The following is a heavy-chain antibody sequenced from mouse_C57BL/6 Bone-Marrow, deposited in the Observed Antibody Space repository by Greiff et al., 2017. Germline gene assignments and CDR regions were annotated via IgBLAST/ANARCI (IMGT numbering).Heavy chain of an antibody. Sequence: DVMLVESGGGLVKPGGSLKLSCAASGFTFSSYAMSWVRQTPEKRLEWVATISDGGSYTYYPDNVKGRFTISRDNAKNNLYLQMSHLKSEDTAMYYCARERLRIWFAYWGQGTLVTVSA. CDR3: ARERLRIWFAY. V-gene: IGHV5-4*01. CDR2: ISDGGSYT. CDR1: GFTFSSYA. D-gene: IGHD2-4*01. J-gene: IGHJ3*01.